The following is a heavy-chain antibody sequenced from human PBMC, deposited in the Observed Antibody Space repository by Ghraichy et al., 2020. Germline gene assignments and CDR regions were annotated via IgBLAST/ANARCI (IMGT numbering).Heavy chain of an antibody. CDR1: GFTFSSYS. Sequence: GESLNISCAASGFTFSSYSMNWVRQAPGKGLEWVSSISSSSSYIYYADSVKGRFTISRDNAKNSLYLQMNSLRAEDTAVYYCARDLPCSGGSCYPNYYYYYGMDVWGQGTTVTVSS. CDR2: ISSSSSYI. J-gene: IGHJ6*02. V-gene: IGHV3-21*01. D-gene: IGHD2-15*01. CDR3: ARDLPCSGGSCYPNYYYYYGMDV.